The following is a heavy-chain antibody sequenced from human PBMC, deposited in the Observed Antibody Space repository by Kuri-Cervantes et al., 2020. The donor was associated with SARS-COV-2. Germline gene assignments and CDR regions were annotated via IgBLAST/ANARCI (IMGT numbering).Heavy chain of an antibody. V-gene: IGHV4-31*11. CDR1: GDSISSSGYY. D-gene: IGHD1-1*01. CDR2: VYYSGDT. Sequence: LRLSCVVSGDSISSSGYYWNWIRQHPGKGLEWIGYVYYSGDTYYNPSLKSRVSISAQTSQNQFSLRLTSVTAADTAVYYCASRDADNISSDAFDIWGQGTMVTRLL. CDR3: ASRDADNISSDAFDI. J-gene: IGHJ3*02.